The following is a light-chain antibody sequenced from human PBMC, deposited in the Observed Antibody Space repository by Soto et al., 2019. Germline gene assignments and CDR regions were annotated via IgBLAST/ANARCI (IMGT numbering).Light chain of an antibody. CDR2: DVS. V-gene: IGLV2-14*01. CDR1: SSDVGGYNY. CDR3: SSYTSSSTLV. Sequence: QSVLTQPASVSGSPGQSIPISCTGTSSDVGGYNYVSWYQQHPGKAPKLMIYDVSNRPSGVSNRFSGSKSGNTASLTISGLQAEDEADYYCSSYTSSSTLVFGTRTKVTVL. J-gene: IGLJ1*01.